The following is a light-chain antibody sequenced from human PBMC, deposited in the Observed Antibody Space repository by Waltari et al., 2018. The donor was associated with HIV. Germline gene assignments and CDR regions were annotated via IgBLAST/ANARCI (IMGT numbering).Light chain of an antibody. V-gene: IGLV7-46*01. CDR3: LLSYSGGPWV. CDR2: DTK. J-gene: IGLJ3*02. CDR1: TGAVTSGHY. Sequence: QAVVTQEPSLTVSPGDTVTLTCGSSTGAVTSGHYPYWFQQKPGQAPTTVIYDTKNKPSWTPARFSGSLVGDKAALTLSGAQPEDEADYYCLLSYSGGPWVFGGGTMLTVL.